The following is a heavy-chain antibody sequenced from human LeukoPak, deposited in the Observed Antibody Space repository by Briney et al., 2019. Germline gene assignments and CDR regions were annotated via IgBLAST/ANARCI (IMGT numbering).Heavy chain of an antibody. CDR2: ISGSGNTI. V-gene: IGHV3-48*03. CDR3: ATFIIGPTIDY. Sequence: PGGSLRLSCAASGFTFSNYEMNWVRQAPGKGLEWVSYISGSGNTIYYADSVKGRFTISRDNAKKSLYLQMNSLRAEDTAVYYCATFIIGPTIDYWGQGTLVTVSS. D-gene: IGHD1-20*01. J-gene: IGHJ4*02. CDR1: GFTFSNYE.